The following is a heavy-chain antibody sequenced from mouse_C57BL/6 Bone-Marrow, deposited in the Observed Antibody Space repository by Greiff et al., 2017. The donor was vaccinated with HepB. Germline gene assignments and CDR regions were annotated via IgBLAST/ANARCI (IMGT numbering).Heavy chain of an antibody. CDR2: ISDGGSYT. J-gene: IGHJ4*01. CDR1: GFTFSSYA. CDR3: AREDYGSRFSYAMDY. Sequence: EVQGVESGGGLVKPGGSLKLSCAASGFTFSSYAMSWVRQTPEERLEWVATISDGGSYTYYPDNVKGRFTISRDNAKNNLYLQMSHLKSEDTAMYYCAREDYGSRFSYAMDYWGQGTSVTVSS. D-gene: IGHD1-1*01. V-gene: IGHV5-4*01.